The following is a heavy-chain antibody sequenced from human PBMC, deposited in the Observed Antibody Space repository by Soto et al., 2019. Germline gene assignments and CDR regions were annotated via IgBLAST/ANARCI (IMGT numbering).Heavy chain of an antibody. D-gene: IGHD3-22*01. V-gene: IGHV1-24*01. J-gene: IGHJ4*02. CDR2: FDPEDGET. CDR1: GYTLTELS. Sequence: GASVKVSCKVSGYTLTELSMHWVRQAPGKGLEWMGGFDPEDGETIYAQKFQGRVTMTEDTSTDTAYMELSSLRSEDTAVYYCATGVIRYYDSSGNYFDYWGQGTLVTVSS. CDR3: ATGVIRYYDSSGNYFDY.